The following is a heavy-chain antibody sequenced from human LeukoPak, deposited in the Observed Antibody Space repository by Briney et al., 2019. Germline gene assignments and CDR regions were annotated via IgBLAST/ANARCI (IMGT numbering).Heavy chain of an antibody. CDR1: GGTFSNYA. Sequence: SVKVSCKASGGTFSNYAISWVRQVPGQGLEWMGRIIPILGIANYAQKFQGRVTITADKSTGTAYMELSSLRSEDTAVYYCARYFGSQYFDYWGQGTLVTVSS. CDR3: ARYFGSQYFDY. D-gene: IGHD2/OR15-2a*01. V-gene: IGHV1-69*04. CDR2: IIPILGIA. J-gene: IGHJ4*02.